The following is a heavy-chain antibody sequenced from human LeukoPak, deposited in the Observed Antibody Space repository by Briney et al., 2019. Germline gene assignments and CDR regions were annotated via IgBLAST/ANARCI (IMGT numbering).Heavy chain of an antibody. CDR2: IGTAGDT. CDR3: AREGGYYYGMDV. D-gene: IGHD3-16*01. V-gene: IGHV3-13*01. J-gene: IGHJ6*02. Sequence: GGSLRLSCAASGFTFSSYDMHWVRQATGKGLEWVSAIGTAGDTFYPGSVKGRFTISRENAKNSLYLQMNSLRAEDTAVYYCAREGGYYYGMDVWGQGTTVTVSS. CDR1: GFTFSSYD.